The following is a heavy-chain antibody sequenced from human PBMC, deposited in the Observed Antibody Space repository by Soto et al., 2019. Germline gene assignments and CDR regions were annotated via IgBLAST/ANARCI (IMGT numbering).Heavy chain of an antibody. Sequence: EVQLLESGGGLVQPGWSLRLSCAASGFTFSNYAMTWVRQAPGKGLEWVSSIAISGRNTYYADSGKGRFTISRDNSHNTLYLQMNSLRAEDTAVYYCAKSLSRGDYWGQGTLVTVSS. CDR3: AKSLSRGDY. D-gene: IGHD3-10*01. V-gene: IGHV3-23*01. CDR1: GFTFSNYA. CDR2: IAISGRNT. J-gene: IGHJ4*02.